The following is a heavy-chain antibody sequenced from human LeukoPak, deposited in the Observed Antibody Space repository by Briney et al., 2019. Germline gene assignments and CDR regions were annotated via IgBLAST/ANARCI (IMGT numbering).Heavy chain of an antibody. CDR1: GFTFSSYA. Sequence: PGRSLRLSCAASGFTFSSYAMHWVRQAPGKGLEWVAVISYDGSNKYYADSVKGRFTTSRDNSKNTLYLQMNSLRAEDTAVYYCARDWGYCSSTSCYSDFDYWGQGTLVTVSS. CDR3: ARDWGYCSSTSCYSDFDY. J-gene: IGHJ4*02. V-gene: IGHV3-30-3*01. D-gene: IGHD2-2*01. CDR2: ISYDGSNK.